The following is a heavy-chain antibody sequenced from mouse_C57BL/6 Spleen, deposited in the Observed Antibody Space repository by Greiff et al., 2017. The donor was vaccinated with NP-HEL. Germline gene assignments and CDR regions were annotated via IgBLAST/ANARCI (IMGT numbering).Heavy chain of an antibody. D-gene: IGHD4-1*01. V-gene: IGHV1-22*01. J-gene: IGHJ2*01. Sequence: EVQLQESGPELVKPGASVKMSCKASGYTFTDYNMHWVKQSHGKSLEWIGYINPNNGGTSYNQKFKGKATLTVNKSSSTAYMELRSLTSEESAVYYCARLELGRGEDWGQGTTLTVSS. CDR3: ARLELGRGED. CDR1: GYTFTDYN. CDR2: INPNNGGT.